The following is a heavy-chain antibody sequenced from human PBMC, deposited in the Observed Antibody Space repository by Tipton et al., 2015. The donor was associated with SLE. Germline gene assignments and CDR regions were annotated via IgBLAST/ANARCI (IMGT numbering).Heavy chain of an antibody. D-gene: IGHD1-14*01. CDR2: IYPSDSDS. J-gene: IGHJ4*02. CDR1: GYSFANYW. V-gene: IGHV5-51*01. CDR3: TRHRCSQTTCHPDF. Sequence: QLVQSGAEMKKPGESLKISCKGSGYSFANYWIGWVRQMPGKGLEWMGIIYPSDSDSRYSPSFQGQVTISADKSIRSVYLQWSSLKASDTAIYYCTRHRCSQTTCHPDFWGQGTLVTVSS.